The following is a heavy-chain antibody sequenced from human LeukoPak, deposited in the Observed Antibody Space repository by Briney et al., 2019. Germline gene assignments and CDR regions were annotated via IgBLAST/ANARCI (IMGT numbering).Heavy chain of an antibody. CDR1: GYTFTTYG. D-gene: IGHD1-1*01. J-gene: IGHJ4*02. CDR3: ARDWKGEAPTGHYFDY. Sequence: ASAKVSCKASGYTFTTYGISWVRQAPGQGLEWMGWISAYNGNTNYAQKFQGRVTMTTDTSTSTAYMELRSLRSDDTAVYYCARDWKGEAPTGHYFDYWGQGTLVTVSS. V-gene: IGHV1-18*01. CDR2: ISAYNGNT.